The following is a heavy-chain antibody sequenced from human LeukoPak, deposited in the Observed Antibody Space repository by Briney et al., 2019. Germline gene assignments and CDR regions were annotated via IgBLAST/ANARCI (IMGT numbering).Heavy chain of an antibody. V-gene: IGHV3-7*01. CDR3: ARDGVPGGRDV. CDR1: GFAFSSHW. J-gene: IGHJ6*02. D-gene: IGHD3-16*01. CDR2: VNREGSDK. Sequence: GGSLRPSCAASGFAFSSHWMNWVRQAPGKGLEWVANVNREGSDKNYVDSVKGRFTISRDNAKNSLYLQMNSLRVEDTAVYYFARDGVPGGRDVWGQGTTVTVS.